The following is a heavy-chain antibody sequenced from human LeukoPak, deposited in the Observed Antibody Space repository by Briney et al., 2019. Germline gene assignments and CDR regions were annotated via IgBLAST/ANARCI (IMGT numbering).Heavy chain of an antibody. CDR1: GLTFSSYA. Sequence: GGSLRLSCAASGLTFSSYAMSWVRQAPGKGLEWVSAISGSGGSIYYADSVKGRFTISRDNSKNTLFLQMNSLRAEDTAVYYCAKDRGWFGGSLANFDDWGQGTLVTVSS. V-gene: IGHV3-23*01. J-gene: IGHJ4*02. D-gene: IGHD3-10*01. CDR3: AKDRGWFGGSLANFDD. CDR2: ISGSGGSI.